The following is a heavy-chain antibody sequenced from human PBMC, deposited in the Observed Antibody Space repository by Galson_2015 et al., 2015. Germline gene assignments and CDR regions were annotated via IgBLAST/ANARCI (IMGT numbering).Heavy chain of an antibody. CDR1: GFTFSIYA. CDR3: AKVCLIVGHSYGGVDC. D-gene: IGHD1-26*01. V-gene: IGHV3-23*01. Sequence: SLRLSCAASGFTFSIYAMSWFRQAPGKGLEWVSAITGSGGSTYYADSVKGRFTISRDNSKNTLDLQMNSLRVEDTAVYYCAKVCLIVGHSYGGVDCWGPGTLVTVPS. CDR2: ITGSGGST. J-gene: IGHJ1*01.